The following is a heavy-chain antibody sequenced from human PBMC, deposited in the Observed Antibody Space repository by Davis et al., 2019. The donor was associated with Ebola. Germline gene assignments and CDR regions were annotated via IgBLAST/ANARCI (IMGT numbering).Heavy chain of an antibody. V-gene: IGHV1-8*01. CDR2: MNPHSDVT. J-gene: IGHJ5*02. D-gene: IGHD5-12*01. Sequence: ASVKVSCKASGYTFTSYDITWVRQAAGQGLEWVGWMNPHSDVTGYAQKFQGRVTMTRNTSISTAYMELSSLRSDDTAVYYCARGEYSGNNWFDPWGQGTLVTVSS. CDR1: GYTFTSYD. CDR3: ARGEYSGNNWFDP.